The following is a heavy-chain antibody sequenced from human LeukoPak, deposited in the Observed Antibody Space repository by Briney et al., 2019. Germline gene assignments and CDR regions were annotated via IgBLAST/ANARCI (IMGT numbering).Heavy chain of an antibody. Sequence: GGSLRLSCAASGFTFSSYAMSWVRQAPGKGLEWVSAISGSGGSTYYADSVKGRFTISRDNSKNTLYLQMKSLRAEDTAVYYCAKDYHYYDGSGYHWGQGTLVTVSS. CDR2: ISGSGGST. V-gene: IGHV3-23*01. CDR1: GFTFSSYA. CDR3: AKDYHYYDGSGYH. J-gene: IGHJ4*02. D-gene: IGHD3-22*01.